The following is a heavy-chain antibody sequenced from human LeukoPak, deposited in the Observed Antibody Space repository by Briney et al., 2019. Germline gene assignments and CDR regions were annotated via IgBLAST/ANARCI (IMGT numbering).Heavy chain of an antibody. Sequence: KASETLSLTCTVSGGSISSSSYYRGWIRQPPGKGLEWIGSIYYSGGTYYNPSLKSRVTISVDTSKNQFSLKLNSVTAADTAVYYCARKGYCSSTSCYNFDYWGQGTLVTVSS. D-gene: IGHD2-2*01. V-gene: IGHV4-39*01. CDR1: GGSISSSSYY. CDR2: IYYSGGT. J-gene: IGHJ4*02. CDR3: ARKGYCSSTSCYNFDY.